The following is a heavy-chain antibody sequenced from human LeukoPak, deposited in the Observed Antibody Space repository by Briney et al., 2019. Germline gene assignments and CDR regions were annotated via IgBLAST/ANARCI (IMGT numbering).Heavy chain of an antibody. D-gene: IGHD6-19*01. V-gene: IGHV3-48*02. CDR3: ARDLRSGWYYFDF. J-gene: IGHJ4*02. CDR1: GFTFSTYS. CDR2: ISSSSDTT. Sequence: GGSLGLSCAASGFTFSTYSMNWLRQAPGKGLEWVSYISSSSDTTYYADSVKGRFTISRDNAKNSLYLQMNSLKDQDTAVYYCARDLRSGWYYFDFWGQGTLVTVSS.